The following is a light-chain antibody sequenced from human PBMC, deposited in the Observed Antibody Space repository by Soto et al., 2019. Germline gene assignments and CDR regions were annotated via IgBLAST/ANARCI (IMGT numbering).Light chain of an antibody. Sequence: DIQMTQFPSSLSASVRDRVTITWRASQSIRNYLNWYQQKPGKAPKLLIYAASSLQSGVPSRFSGRGSGTDFTLTISSLQPEDFATYYCQQSYSTPRITFGQGTRLEIK. CDR1: QSIRNY. CDR2: AAS. V-gene: IGKV1-39*01. CDR3: QQSYSTPRIT. J-gene: IGKJ5*01.